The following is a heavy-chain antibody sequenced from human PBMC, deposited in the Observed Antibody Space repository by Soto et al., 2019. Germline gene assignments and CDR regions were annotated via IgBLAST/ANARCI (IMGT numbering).Heavy chain of an antibody. CDR2: ISYDGSNK. CDR3: ARDTPYPTGYSYGNYYYYYGMDV. D-gene: IGHD5-18*01. J-gene: IGHJ6*02. V-gene: IGHV3-30-3*01. Sequence: GGSLRLSCAASGFTFSSYAMHWVRQAPGKGLEWVAVISYDGSNKYYADSVKGRFTISRDNSKNTLYLQMNSLRAEDTAVYYCARDTPYPTGYSYGNYYYYYGMDVWGQGTTVTVSS. CDR1: GFTFSSYA.